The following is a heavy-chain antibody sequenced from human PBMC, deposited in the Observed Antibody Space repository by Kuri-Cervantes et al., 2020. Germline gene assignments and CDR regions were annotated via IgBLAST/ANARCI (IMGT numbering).Heavy chain of an antibody. CDR3: ARGLLDDYGDSAQFDY. V-gene: IGHV3-53*01. J-gene: IGHJ4*02. CDR1: GVTVSSNY. Sequence: GGSLRLSCAASGVTVSSNYMSWVRQAPGKGLEWVSVIYSGGSTYYADSVKGRFTISRDNSKNTLYLQMNSLRAEDTAVYYCARGLLDDYGDSAQFDYWGQGTLVTVSS. CDR2: IYSGGST. D-gene: IGHD4-17*01.